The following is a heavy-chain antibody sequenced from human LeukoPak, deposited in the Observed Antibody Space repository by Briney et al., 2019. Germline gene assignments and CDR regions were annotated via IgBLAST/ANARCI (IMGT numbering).Heavy chain of an antibody. D-gene: IGHD1-26*01. CDR1: GFTFSSYS. CDR3: AREFSSPGVGAVDY. J-gene: IGHJ4*02. Sequence: GGSLRLSCEASGFTFSSYSMNWVRQAPGKGLEWVSSISSSSSYIYYADSVKGRFTISRDNAKNSLYLQMNSLRAEDTAVYYCAREFSSPGVGAVDYWGQGTLVTVSS. CDR2: ISSSSSYI. V-gene: IGHV3-21*01.